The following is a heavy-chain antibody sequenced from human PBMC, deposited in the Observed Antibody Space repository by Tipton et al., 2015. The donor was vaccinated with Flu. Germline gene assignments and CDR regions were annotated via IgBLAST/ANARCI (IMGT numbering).Heavy chain of an antibody. CDR3: ARHREYAYGYLFDF. D-gene: IGHD5-18*01. J-gene: IGHJ4*02. V-gene: IGHV4-4*07. CDR1: GDTMDHYY. Sequence: TLSLICTVFGDTMDHYYWSWVRQPAGKGLEWIGRIYGSETTNFNNPSLKSRVSLSVDTSKNQFSLTMTSVTAADTAVYYCARHREYAYGYLFDFWGQGTPVTVSS. CDR2: IYGSETT.